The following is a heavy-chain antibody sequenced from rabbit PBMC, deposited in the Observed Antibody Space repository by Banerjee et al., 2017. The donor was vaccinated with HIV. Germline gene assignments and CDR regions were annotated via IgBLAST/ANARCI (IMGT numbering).Heavy chain of an antibody. Sequence: QEQLKESGGGLVQPGGSLKLSCKASGFDFTSYYMSWVRQAPGKGLEWIACINTATGKAVYASWAKGRFTISTTSSTTVTLQMTSLTVADTATYFCARAGEGGDGYLNLWGPGTLVTVS. CDR3: ARAGEGGDGYLNL. CDR1: GFDFTSYYM. CDR2: INTATGKA. D-gene: IGHD5-1*01. V-gene: IGHV1S45*01. J-gene: IGHJ4*01.